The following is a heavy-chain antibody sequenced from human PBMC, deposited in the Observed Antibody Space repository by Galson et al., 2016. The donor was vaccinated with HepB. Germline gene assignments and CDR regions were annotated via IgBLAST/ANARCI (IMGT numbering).Heavy chain of an antibody. D-gene: IGHD2-8*02. CDR1: GFSFSSHA. CDR3: ARAGALGCSGGGCYAIDS. V-gene: IGHV3-30*03. Sequence: SLRLSCAASGFSFSSHALSWVRQAPGKGLEWVAAISHDGKTQYHADSVKGRFTFSRDNSKNILFVQMNSLRVEDTAVYYCARAGALGCSGGGCYAIDSGGLRTLVTVSS. J-gene: IGHJ4*02. CDR2: ISHDGKTQ.